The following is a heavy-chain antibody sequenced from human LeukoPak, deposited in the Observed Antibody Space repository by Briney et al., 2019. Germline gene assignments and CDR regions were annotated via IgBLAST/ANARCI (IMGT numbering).Heavy chain of an antibody. CDR1: GFTFSNHG. Sequence: PGGSLRLSCAASGFTFSNHGMNWVRQAPGKGLEWVSGISPSGDITYYADSVKGRFTISRDNSKNTLYLQMNSLRAEDTAVYYCAKDRDSSSRDAFDIWGQGTMVTVSS. D-gene: IGHD6-13*01. V-gene: IGHV3-23*01. J-gene: IGHJ3*02. CDR3: AKDRDSSSRDAFDI. CDR2: ISPSGDIT.